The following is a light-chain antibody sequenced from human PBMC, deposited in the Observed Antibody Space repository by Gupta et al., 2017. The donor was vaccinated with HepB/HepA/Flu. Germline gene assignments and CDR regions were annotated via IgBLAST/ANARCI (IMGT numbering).Light chain of an antibody. CDR3: RSFTTTSTVV. J-gene: IGLJ2*01. CDR2: DVS. CDR1: SRDVGDYKNS. V-gene: IGLV2-14*03. Sequence: QSALTQPASVSGSPGQSIAISCTGTSRDVGDYKNSVSWYQQHPGETPKLIIYDVSHRPSGVSDRFSGSKSGNTASLTISGLQAEDEADYDCRSFTTTSTVVFGGRTNLTVI.